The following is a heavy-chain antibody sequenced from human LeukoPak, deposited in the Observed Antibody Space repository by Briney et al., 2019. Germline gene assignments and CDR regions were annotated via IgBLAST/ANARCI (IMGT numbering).Heavy chain of an antibody. CDR1: GFTFSSYA. CDR2: ISYDGSNK. J-gene: IGHJ4*02. V-gene: IGHV3-30-3*01. D-gene: IGHD6-19*01. CDR3: ARVRIVAGREQGFDY. Sequence: GGSLRLSCAASGFTFSSYAMHWVRQAPGKGLGWVAVISYDGSNKYYADSVKGRFTISRDNSKNTLYLQMNSLRAEDTAVYYCARVRIVAGREQGFDYWGQGTLVTVSS.